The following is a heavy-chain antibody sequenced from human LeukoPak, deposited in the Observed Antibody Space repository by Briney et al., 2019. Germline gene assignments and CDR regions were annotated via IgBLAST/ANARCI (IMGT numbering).Heavy chain of an antibody. J-gene: IGHJ6*02. D-gene: IGHD3-10*01. CDR1: GFTFTNYF. CDR3: AKPSDYYGSGNYYYYYYYGLDV. V-gene: IGHV3-23*01. Sequence: PGGSLRLSCAASGFTFTNYFLFWVRQAPGKGLEWVSSVSGSGDSTYYADSVKGRFTISRDKSKYTLYLQMFSLRAEDTAVYFCAKPSDYYGSGNYYYYYYYGLDVWGQGTTVTVSS. CDR2: VSGSGDST.